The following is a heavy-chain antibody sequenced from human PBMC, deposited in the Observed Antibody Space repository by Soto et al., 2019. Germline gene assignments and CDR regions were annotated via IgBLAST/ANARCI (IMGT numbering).Heavy chain of an antibody. D-gene: IGHD4-17*01. CDR1: GFSLSNARMG. V-gene: IGHV2-26*01. CDR3: ARIDDGDYVGNNWFDP. J-gene: IGHJ5*02. Sequence: QVTLKESGPVLVKPTETLTLTCTVSGFSLSNARMGVSWIRQPPGKALEWLAPIFSNDEKSYSTTLKSRLTISNHTTQTQVALTMTNMDPVDTATYYCARIDDGDYVGNNWFDPWGQGTLVTVSS. CDR2: IFSNDEK.